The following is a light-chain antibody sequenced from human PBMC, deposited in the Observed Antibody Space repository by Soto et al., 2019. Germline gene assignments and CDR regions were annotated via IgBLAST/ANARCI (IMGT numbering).Light chain of an antibody. CDR3: QQYNSYWT. CDR2: KAS. Sequence: DIQMTQTPSTLSASVGDRVTIICRASQSISSWLAWYQQKPRKAPKLLIYKASSLESGVPSRFSGSGSGTEFTLTISSLQPDDFATYYCQQYNSYWTFAQGT. J-gene: IGKJ1*01. V-gene: IGKV1-5*03. CDR1: QSISSW.